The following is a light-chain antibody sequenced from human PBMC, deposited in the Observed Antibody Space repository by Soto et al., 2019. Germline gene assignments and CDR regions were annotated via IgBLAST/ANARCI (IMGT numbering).Light chain of an antibody. CDR1: QGISSW. J-gene: IGKJ4*01. Sequence: DIQMTQSPSSVSASVGDRVTITCRASQGISSWLARYQQKPGKAPKLLIYAVSSLQCGLASRFSGSGSGTDFTLTISSLQPEDFATYYCQQANRFPLTFGGGTKVEIK. CDR2: AVS. V-gene: IGKV1-12*01. CDR3: QQANRFPLT.